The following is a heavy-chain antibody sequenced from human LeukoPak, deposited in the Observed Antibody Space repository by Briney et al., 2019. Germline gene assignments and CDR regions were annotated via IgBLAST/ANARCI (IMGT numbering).Heavy chain of an antibody. Sequence: GGSLRLSCAASGFTFSSYGMSWVRQAPGKGLEWVSAISGSGGSTYYADSVKGRFTISRDNSKNSLYLQMNSLRTEDTALYYCAKGGSGLYFDYWGQGTLVTVSS. D-gene: IGHD3-3*01. V-gene: IGHV3-23*01. CDR1: GFTFSSYG. J-gene: IGHJ4*02. CDR2: ISGSGGST. CDR3: AKGGSGLYFDY.